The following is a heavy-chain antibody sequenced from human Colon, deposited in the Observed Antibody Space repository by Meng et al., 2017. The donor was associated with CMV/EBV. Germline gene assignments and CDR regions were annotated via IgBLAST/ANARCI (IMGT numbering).Heavy chain of an antibody. CDR3: ARVNARIPGALKD. CDR1: GDSVNTRDYY. V-gene: IGHV4-61*08. CDR2: MYSSGTA. D-gene: IGHD4/OR15-4a*01. J-gene: IGHJ4*02. Sequence: LSCTVSGDSVNTRDYYWTWVRQSPGNTLEWIGYMYSSGTANYNPSLDSRLTISVDTSKNLFSLSLTSVTAVDTATYYCARVNARIPGALKDWGQGVLVTVSS.